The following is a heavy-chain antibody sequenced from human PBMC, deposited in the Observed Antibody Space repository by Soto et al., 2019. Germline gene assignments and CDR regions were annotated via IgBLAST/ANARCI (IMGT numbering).Heavy chain of an antibody. CDR2: IYYSGST. Sequence: QLQLQESGPGLVKPSATLSLTCTVSGGSISSSSYYWGWIRQPPGKGVEWIGSIYYSGSTYYNPSLKSRVTISVDTSKNQFSLKLSSLTAADTAVYDCARRFERRSGGRDPYWYGMDVWGQGTTVTVSS. J-gene: IGHJ6*02. V-gene: IGHV4-39*01. CDR1: GGSISSSSYY. D-gene: IGHD2-15*01. CDR3: ARRFERRSGGRDPYWYGMDV.